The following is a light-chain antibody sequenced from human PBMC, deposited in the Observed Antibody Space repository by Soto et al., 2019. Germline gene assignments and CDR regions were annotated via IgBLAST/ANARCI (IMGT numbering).Light chain of an antibody. CDR2: SNN. J-gene: IGLJ1*01. CDR3: AAWDDSLSAYV. Sequence: QSVLTQPPSASGTPGQRVTISCSGSSSNIGSNYVYWYQQLPGTAPQLLIYSNNQRPSGGPDRFSGSKSGTSASLAISGLRSEDEADYYCAAWDDSLSAYVFGTGTKLTVL. V-gene: IGLV1-47*02. CDR1: SSNIGSNY.